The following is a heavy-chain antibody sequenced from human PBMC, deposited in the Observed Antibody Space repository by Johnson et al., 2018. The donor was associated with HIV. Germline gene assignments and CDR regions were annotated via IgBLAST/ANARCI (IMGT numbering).Heavy chain of an antibody. V-gene: IGHV3-9*01. Sequence: VQLVESGGGLVQPGRSLRLSCAASGFTFDDYAMHWVRQAPGKGLEWVSGINWNGGRTAHADSVKGRFTISRDNSKNTLYLQMNSLRAEDTAVYYCARAVTPFGDWEAFDIWGQGTMVTVSS. CDR1: GFTFDDYA. CDR3: ARAVTPFGDWEAFDI. CDR2: INWNGGRT. D-gene: IGHD3-10*01. J-gene: IGHJ3*02.